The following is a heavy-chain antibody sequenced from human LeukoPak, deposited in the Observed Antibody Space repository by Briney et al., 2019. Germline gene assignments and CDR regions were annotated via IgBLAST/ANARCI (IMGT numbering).Heavy chain of an antibody. CDR1: GGSISSSAYS. CDR2: IYDSGNT. J-gene: IGHJ4*02. Sequence: SETLSLTCTDSGGSISSSAYSWGWIRQPPGKGLDWIGNIYDSGNTYYNPSLKSRVTISVDTSKNQFSLKLNSVTAADTAVYYCARQYGPGYSSTWYFDYWGLGTLVTVSS. V-gene: IGHV4-39*01. CDR3: ARQYGPGYSSTWYFDY. D-gene: IGHD6-13*01.